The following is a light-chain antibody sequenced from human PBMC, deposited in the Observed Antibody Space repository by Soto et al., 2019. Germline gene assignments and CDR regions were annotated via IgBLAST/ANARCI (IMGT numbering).Light chain of an antibody. Sequence: QSVLTQPPSASGTPGQTVTISCSGGSSNIGTNAVNWYQQLPGTAPKLLIYNNNQRPPGVADRCSASNAGTSASLAISVLESDDEDDYYCSAWDGSKYGYVFGTGTKLTVL. CDR2: NNN. J-gene: IGLJ1*01. CDR1: SSNIGTNA. CDR3: SAWDGSKYGYV. V-gene: IGLV1-44*01.